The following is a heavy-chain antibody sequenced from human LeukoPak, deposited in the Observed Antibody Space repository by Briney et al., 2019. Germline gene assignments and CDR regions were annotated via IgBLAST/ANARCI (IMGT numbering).Heavy chain of an antibody. CDR1: GGSISSYY. CDR3: ARHLWSGIGAFDI. Sequence: TSETLSLTCTVSGGSISSYYWSWIRQPPGKGLEWIGYIYYSGSTNYNPSLKSRVTISVDTSKNQFSLKLSSVTAADTAVYYCARHLWSGIGAFDIWGQGTMVTVSS. V-gene: IGHV4-59*08. J-gene: IGHJ3*02. CDR2: IYYSGST. D-gene: IGHD3-10*01.